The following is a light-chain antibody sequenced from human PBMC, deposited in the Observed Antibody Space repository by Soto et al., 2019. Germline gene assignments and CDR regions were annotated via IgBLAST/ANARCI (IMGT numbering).Light chain of an antibody. CDR2: DAS. J-gene: IGKJ1*01. V-gene: IGKV1-5*01. CDR3: QQYNSPXE. CDR1: QSISSW. Sequence: DIQMTQSPSTLSASVGDRVTITCRASQSISSWLAWYQQKPGKAPKLLIYDASSLESGVPSRFSGSGSGTEFTLTISSLQPDDFATYYCQQYNSPXEFGQGTKVDIK.